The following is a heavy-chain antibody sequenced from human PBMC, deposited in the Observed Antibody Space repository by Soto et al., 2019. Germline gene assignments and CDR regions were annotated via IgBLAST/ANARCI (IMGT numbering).Heavy chain of an antibody. V-gene: IGHV4-59*08. CDR2: IYYSVST. Sequence: SETLSLTCTVSGGSISSYYWSWIRQPPGKGLEWIGYIYYSVSTNYNPSLKSRVTISVDTSKNQFSLKLSSVTAADTAVFYCAVGSSGFYYIYWGQGIQVTVSS. J-gene: IGHJ4*02. D-gene: IGHD1-26*01. CDR3: AVGSSGFYYIY. CDR1: GGSISSYY.